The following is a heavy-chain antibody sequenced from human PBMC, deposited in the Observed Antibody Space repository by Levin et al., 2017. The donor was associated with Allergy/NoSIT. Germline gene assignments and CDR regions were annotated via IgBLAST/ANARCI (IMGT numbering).Heavy chain of an antibody. J-gene: IGHJ4*02. CDR1: GYNFTNYW. D-gene: IGHD4-17*01. V-gene: IGHV5-51*01. CDR3: ARTYYGSGFAF. CDR2: LYPDDSDT. Sequence: GESLKISCKGSGYNFTNYWIGWVRQMPGKGLEWMGILYPDDSDTRYSPSFQGQVTISADKSINTAYLQWSSLKASDSAIYYCARTYYGSGFAFWGQGTLVTVSS.